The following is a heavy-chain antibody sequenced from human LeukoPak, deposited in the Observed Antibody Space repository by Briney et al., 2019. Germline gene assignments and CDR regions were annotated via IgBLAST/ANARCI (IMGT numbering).Heavy chain of an antibody. Sequence: ASVKVSCKASGYTFTSYGISWVRQAPGQGLEWMGWISAYNGNTNYAQKLQGRVTMTTDTSTSTAYMELRSLRSDDTAVYYCARGSGGVTTVTTGWFDPWGQGTLVTVSS. CDR2: ISAYNGNT. D-gene: IGHD4-17*01. CDR1: GYTFTSYG. V-gene: IGHV1-18*01. J-gene: IGHJ5*02. CDR3: ARGSGGVTTVTTGWFDP.